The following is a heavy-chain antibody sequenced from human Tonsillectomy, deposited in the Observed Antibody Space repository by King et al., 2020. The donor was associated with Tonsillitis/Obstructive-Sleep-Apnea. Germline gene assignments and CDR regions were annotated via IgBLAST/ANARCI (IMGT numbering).Heavy chain of an antibody. CDR2: IYYSGST. Sequence: QLQLQESGPGLVKPSETLSLTCTVSGGSISSSSYYWGWIRQPPGKGLEWIGRIYYSGSTYYTPSLKSRVTISVDTSKNQFSLKQSSVTAADTAVYYCARRARLRLGEVSLCGIVFDNWGQVTLGTVSS. CDR1: GGSISSSSYY. J-gene: IGHJ4*02. CDR3: ARRARLRLGEVSLCGIVFDN. D-gene: IGHD3-16*02. V-gene: IGHV4-39*01.